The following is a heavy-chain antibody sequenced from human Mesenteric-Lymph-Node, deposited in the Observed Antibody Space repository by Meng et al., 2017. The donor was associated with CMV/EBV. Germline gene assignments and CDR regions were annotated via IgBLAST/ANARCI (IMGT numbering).Heavy chain of an antibody. V-gene: IGHV4-39*07. CDR2: IYYSGST. CDR1: GGSISSSSYY. Sequence: SETLSLTCTVSGGSISSSSYYWGWIRQPPGKGLEWIGSIYYSGSTYYNPSLKSRVTISVDTSKNQFSLKLSSVTAADTAVYYCARGSGAFDYWGQGTLVTVSS. CDR3: ARGSGAFDY. D-gene: IGHD1-14*01. J-gene: IGHJ4*02.